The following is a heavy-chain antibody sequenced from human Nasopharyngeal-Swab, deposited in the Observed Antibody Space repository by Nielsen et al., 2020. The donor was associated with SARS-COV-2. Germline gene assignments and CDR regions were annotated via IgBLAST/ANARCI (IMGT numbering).Heavy chain of an antibody. V-gene: IGHV4-39*01. J-gene: IGHJ5*02. CDR1: GGSISSSSYY. CDR3: ARIALLPLKLLLGNWFDP. D-gene: IGHD2-15*01. CDR2: IYYSGST. Sequence: SETLSLTCTVSGGSISSSSYYWGWIRQPPGKGLEWIGSIYYSGSTYYNPSLKSRVTISVDTSKNQFSLKLSSVTAADTAVYYCARIALLPLKLLLGNWFDPWGQGTLVTVSS.